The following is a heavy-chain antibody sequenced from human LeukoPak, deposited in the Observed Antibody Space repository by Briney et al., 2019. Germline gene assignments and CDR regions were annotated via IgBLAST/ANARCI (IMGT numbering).Heavy chain of an antibody. CDR3: ARARWFGELLPNYYFDY. Sequence: GGSLRLSCAASGFTFGSYAMSWVRQAPGKGLEWVSAISGSGGSTYYADSVKGRFTISRDNSKNTLYLQMNSLRAEDTAVYYCARARWFGELLPNYYFDYWGQGTLVTVSS. CDR1: GFTFGSYA. J-gene: IGHJ4*02. V-gene: IGHV3-23*01. D-gene: IGHD3-10*01. CDR2: ISGSGGST.